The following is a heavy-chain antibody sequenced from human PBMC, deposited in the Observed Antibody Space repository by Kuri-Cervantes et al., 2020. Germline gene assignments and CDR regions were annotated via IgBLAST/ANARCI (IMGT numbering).Heavy chain of an antibody. CDR3: ARPGGYCSGGSCYVAAFDI. Sequence: GESLKISCVGSGFTFGDYALTWVRQAPGKGLEWVSSISSSSSYIYYADSVKGRFIISRDNAKNSLYLQMNSLRAEDTAVYYCARPGGYCSGGSCYVAAFDIWGQGTMVTVSS. CDR2: ISSSSSYI. D-gene: IGHD2-15*01. J-gene: IGHJ3*02. CDR1: GFTFGDYA. V-gene: IGHV3-21*04.